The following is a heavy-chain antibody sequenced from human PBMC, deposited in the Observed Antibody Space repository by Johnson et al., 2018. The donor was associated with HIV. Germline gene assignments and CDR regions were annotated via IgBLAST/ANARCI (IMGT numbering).Heavy chain of an antibody. CDR2: IKQDGCEK. D-gene: IGHD1-26*01. Sequence: VQLVEPGGGVVQPGMSVRLSCSSSRLNFSSFWMTWVRQAPGKGLEWVANIKQDGCEKYYVDSVMGRFNISRDNAKSSVILQVNSLTAEDTATYYCAKEWSALDIWGQGTMVTVAA. V-gene: IGHV3-7*01. CDR3: AKEWSALDI. CDR1: RLNFSSFW. J-gene: IGHJ3*02.